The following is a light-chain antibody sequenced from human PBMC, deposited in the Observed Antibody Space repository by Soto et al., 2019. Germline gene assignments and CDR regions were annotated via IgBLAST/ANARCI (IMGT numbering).Light chain of an antibody. Sequence: EIVLTQSPGTLSLSPGERATLSCRASQSVSSSYLAWYQQKPGQAPRLLIYGASSRATGILDRFSGSGSGTDVTLTISRLEPEDFAVYYCQQYGSSPWTFGQGTKVEIK. CDR3: QQYGSSPWT. CDR2: GAS. CDR1: QSVSSSY. V-gene: IGKV3-20*01. J-gene: IGKJ1*01.